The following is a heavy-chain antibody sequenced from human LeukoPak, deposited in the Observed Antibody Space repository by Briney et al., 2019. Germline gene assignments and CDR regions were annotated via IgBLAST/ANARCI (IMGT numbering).Heavy chain of an antibody. CDR1: GFIFMNAW. Sequence: GGSLRLSCAASGFIFMNAWMIWVRQAPGKGLEWVGRIKSNADGGTPDYAAPARGRFTISRDDSKNTLCLQMNSLKTEDTAVYYCTTFYHEYSPYWGRGTLVTVSS. V-gene: IGHV3-15*01. CDR3: TTFYHEYSPY. CDR2: IKSNADGGTP. J-gene: IGHJ4*02. D-gene: IGHD2/OR15-2a*01.